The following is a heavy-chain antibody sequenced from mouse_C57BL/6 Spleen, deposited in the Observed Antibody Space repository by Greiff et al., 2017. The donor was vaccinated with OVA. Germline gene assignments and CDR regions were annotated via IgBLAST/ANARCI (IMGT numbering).Heavy chain of an antibody. CDR3: AGLYYGSSYDAWFAY. CDR1: GYTFTSYW. CDR2: INPSNGGT. Sequence: QVQLQQSGTELVKPGASVKLSCKASGYTFTSYWMHWVKQRPGQGLKWIGNINPSNGGTNYNEKFKSKATLTVDKSSSTAYMQLSSLTSEDSAVYYCAGLYYGSSYDAWFAYWGQGTLVTVSA. D-gene: IGHD1-1*01. J-gene: IGHJ3*01. V-gene: IGHV1-53*01.